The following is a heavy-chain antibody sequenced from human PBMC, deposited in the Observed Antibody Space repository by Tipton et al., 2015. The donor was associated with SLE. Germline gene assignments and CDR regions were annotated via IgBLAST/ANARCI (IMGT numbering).Heavy chain of an antibody. D-gene: IGHD6-13*01. Sequence: LRLSCAVYGGSFSGYYWTWIRQPPGKGLEWIGEIDHSGGTKNNPSPKSRVTISVDTSKNQFSLRLTSVTAADTAVYYCARAFRGRSSSWYDYWGQGNLVTVSS. CDR3: ARAFRGRSSSWYDY. J-gene: IGHJ4*02. CDR2: IDHSGGT. CDR1: GGSFSGYY. V-gene: IGHV4-34*01.